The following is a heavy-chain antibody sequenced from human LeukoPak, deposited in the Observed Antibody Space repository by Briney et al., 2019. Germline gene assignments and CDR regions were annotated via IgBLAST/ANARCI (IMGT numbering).Heavy chain of an antibody. D-gene: IGHD6-13*01. CDR3: ARDHSSSWYTYYYYYMDV. Sequence: PGGSLRLSCAVSGFTLSTYGMNWVRQAPGKGLEWVSYISGSDSTIHYADSVKGRFTISRDNAKNSLYLQMNSLRAEDTAVYYCARDHSSSWYTYYYYYMDVWGKGTTVTVSS. CDR1: GFTLSTYG. CDR2: ISGSDSTI. J-gene: IGHJ6*03. V-gene: IGHV3-48*04.